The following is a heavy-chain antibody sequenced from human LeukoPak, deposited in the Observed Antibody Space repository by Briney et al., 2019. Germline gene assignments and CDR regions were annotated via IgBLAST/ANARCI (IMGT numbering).Heavy chain of an antibody. CDR3: ARGLSSSWYESGNWFDP. J-gene: IGHJ5*02. V-gene: IGHV3-21*01. D-gene: IGHD6-13*01. CDR2: ISSSSSYI. Sequence: TGGSLRLSCAASGFTFSSYSMNWVRQAPGKGLEWVSSISSSSSYIYYADPVKGRFTISRDNAKNSLYLQMNSLRAEDTAVYYCARGLSSSWYESGNWFDPWGQGTLVTVSS. CDR1: GFTFSSYS.